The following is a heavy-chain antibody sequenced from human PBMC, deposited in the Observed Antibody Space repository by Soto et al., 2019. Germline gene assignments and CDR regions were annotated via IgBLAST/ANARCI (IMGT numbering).Heavy chain of an antibody. Sequence: PSETLSLTCTVSGASISSSSYYWGWIRQPPGKGLEWIGRIYYSGSTYYNPSLKSRVTISVDTSKNQFSLKLSSVTAADTAVYYCAGNVVVPAAIYYYYYMDVWGKGTTVTVSS. CDR3: AGNVVVPAAIYYYYYMDV. V-gene: IGHV4-39*01. D-gene: IGHD2-2*01. CDR2: IYYSGST. CDR1: GASISSSSYY. J-gene: IGHJ6*03.